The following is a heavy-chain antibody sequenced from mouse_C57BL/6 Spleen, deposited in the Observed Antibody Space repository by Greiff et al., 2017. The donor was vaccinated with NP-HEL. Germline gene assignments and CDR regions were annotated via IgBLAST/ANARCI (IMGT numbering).Heavy chain of an antibody. CDR3: ARNELRDYYAMDY. V-gene: IGHV1-69*01. CDR1: GYTFTSYW. Sequence: VQLQQPGAELVMPGASVKLSCKASGYTFTSYWMHWVKQRPGQGLEWIGEIDPSDSYTNYNQKFKGKSTLTVDKSSSTAYMQLSSLTSEDSAVYYCARNELRDYYAMDYWGQGTSVTVSS. CDR2: IDPSDSYT. J-gene: IGHJ4*01.